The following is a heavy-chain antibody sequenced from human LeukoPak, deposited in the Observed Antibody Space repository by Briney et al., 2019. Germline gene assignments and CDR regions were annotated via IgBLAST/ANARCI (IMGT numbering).Heavy chain of an antibody. V-gene: IGHV1-8*01. CDR1: GYTFTSYD. CDR3: ARGALPADCSSTSCYTGYYYYYGMDV. Sequence: ASVKVSCKASGYTFTSYDINWVRLATGQGLEWMGWMNPNSGNTGYAQKFQGRVTMTRNTSISTAYMELSSLRSEDTAVYYCARGALPADCSSTSCYTGYYYYYGMDVWGQGTTVTVSS. D-gene: IGHD2-2*02. CDR2: MNPNSGNT. J-gene: IGHJ6*02.